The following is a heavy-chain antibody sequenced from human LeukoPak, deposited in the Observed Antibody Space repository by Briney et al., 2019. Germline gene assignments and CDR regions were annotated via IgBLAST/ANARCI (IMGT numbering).Heavy chain of an antibody. CDR1: GGSISSGGYY. D-gene: IGHD3-22*01. J-gene: IGHJ5*02. CDR2: IYHSGST. V-gene: IGHV4-30-2*01. CDR3: ARDPHLYYYDSSGHP. Sequence: SETLSLTCTVSGGSISSGGYYWSWIRQPPGKGLEWIGYIYHSGSTYYNPSLKSRVTISVDRSKNQFSLKLSSVTAADTAVYYCARDPHLYYYDSSGHPWGQGTLVTVSS.